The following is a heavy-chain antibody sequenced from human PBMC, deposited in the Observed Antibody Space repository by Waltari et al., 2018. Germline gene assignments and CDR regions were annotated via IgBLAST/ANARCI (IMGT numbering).Heavy chain of an antibody. CDR1: GGSFSGYY. V-gene: IGHV4-34*01. CDR3: ARGYCSGGSCRYYYYYMDV. D-gene: IGHD2-15*01. CDR2: MNHSGST. J-gene: IGHJ6*03. Sequence: QVQLQQWGAGLLKPSETLSLTCAVYGGSFSGYYWSWIRQPPGKGLEWVGEMNHSGSTNSNPSLKSRVTIAVDTSKNQFFLKLSSVTAADTAVYYWARGYCSGGSCRYYYYYMDVWGKGTTVTVSS.